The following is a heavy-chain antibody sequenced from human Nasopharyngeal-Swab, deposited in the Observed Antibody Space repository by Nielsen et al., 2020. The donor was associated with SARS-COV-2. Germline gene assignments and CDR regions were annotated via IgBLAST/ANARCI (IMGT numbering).Heavy chain of an antibody. CDR2: ISAYNGNT. CDR1: GYTFTSYG. Sequence: ASVKVSCKASGYTFTSYGISWVRQAPGQGLEWMGWISAYNGNTNYAQKLQGRVTMTTDTSTSTAYMELRSLRSDDTAVYYCARGRRIAVAQNWFDPWGQGTLVTVSS. CDR3: ARGRRIAVAQNWFDP. D-gene: IGHD6-19*01. V-gene: IGHV1-18*01. J-gene: IGHJ5*02.